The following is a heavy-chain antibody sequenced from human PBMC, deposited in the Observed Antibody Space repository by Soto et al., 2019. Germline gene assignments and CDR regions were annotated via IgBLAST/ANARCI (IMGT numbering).Heavy chain of an antibody. CDR3: TTEDGMITFGGVTYYFDY. CDR2: IKSKTDGGTT. Sequence: GGSLRLSCAASGFTFSNAWMSWVRQAPGKGLEWVGRIKSKTDGGTTDYAAPVKGRFTISRDDSKNTLYLQMNSLKTEDTAVYYCTTEDGMITFGGVTYYFDYWGQGTLVTVSS. J-gene: IGHJ4*02. D-gene: IGHD3-16*01. V-gene: IGHV3-15*01. CDR1: GFTFSNAW.